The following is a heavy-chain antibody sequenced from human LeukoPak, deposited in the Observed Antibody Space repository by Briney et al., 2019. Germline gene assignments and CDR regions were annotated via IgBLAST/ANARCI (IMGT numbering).Heavy chain of an antibody. D-gene: IGHD4-17*01. J-gene: IGHJ5*02. CDR2: IIPIFGTA. CDR3: ASVGDYGDYGFGWFDP. Sequence: ASVEVSCKASGGTFSSCAISWVRQAPGQGVEWMGGIIPIFGTANYAQKFQGRVTITADESTSTAYMELSSLRSEDTAVYYCASVGDYGDYGFGWFDPWGQGTLVTVSS. CDR1: GGTFSSCA. V-gene: IGHV1-69*13.